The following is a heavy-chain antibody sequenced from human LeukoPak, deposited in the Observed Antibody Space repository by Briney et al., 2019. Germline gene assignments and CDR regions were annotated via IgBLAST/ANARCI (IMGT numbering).Heavy chain of an antibody. CDR2: INTDGSST. Sequence: GGSLRLSCAASGFTFSSYWMHWVSQAPGKGLVRVARINTDGSSTSYADSVKGRFTISRDNAKNTLYLQMNSLRAEDTAVYYCATMFCIGWESPDYWGQGTLVTVSS. D-gene: IGHD6-19*01. CDR3: ATMFCIGWESPDY. J-gene: IGHJ4*02. CDR1: GFTFSSYW. V-gene: IGHV3-74*01.